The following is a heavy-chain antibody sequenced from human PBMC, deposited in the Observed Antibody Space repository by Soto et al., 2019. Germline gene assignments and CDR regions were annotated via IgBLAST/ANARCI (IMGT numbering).Heavy chain of an antibody. CDR2: IWYDGGNK. J-gene: IGHJ4*02. CDR1: GFTFSTYG. Sequence: QVQLVESGGGVVQPGRSLRLSCAASGFTFSTYGMHWVRQAPGKGLEWVAVIWYDGGNKYYADSVKGRFTISRDNSKNTLYLKMNSLRVEDTAVYYCAGQKYSSVWYAVDYWGQGTLVTVSS. CDR3: AGQKYSSVWYAVDY. D-gene: IGHD6-19*01. V-gene: IGHV3-33*01.